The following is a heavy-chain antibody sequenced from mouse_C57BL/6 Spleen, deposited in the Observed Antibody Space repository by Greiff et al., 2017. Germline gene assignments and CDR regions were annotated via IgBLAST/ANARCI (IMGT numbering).Heavy chain of an antibody. D-gene: IGHD3-1*01. J-gene: IGHJ3*01. CDR2: INPSNGGT. V-gene: IGHV1-53*01. CDR1: GYTFTSYW. Sequence: QVQLQQPGTELVKPGASVKLSCKASGYTFTSYWMHWVKQRPGQGLKWIGNINPSNGGTNYNDKFKSKATLTVDKSSSTAYMQLSSLTSEESAVYYCEKRRGGPSGWFAYWGQGTLVTVSA. CDR3: EKRRGGPSGWFAY.